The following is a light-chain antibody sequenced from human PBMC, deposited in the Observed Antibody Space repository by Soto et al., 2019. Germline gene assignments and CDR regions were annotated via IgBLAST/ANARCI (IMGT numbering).Light chain of an antibody. CDR2: AAS. V-gene: IGKV1-39*01. Sequence: DIQMTQSPASLSASVGDSVTITCRAGQTISSYLNWYQLKPGKAPKLLIYAASSLQSGVPSRFSGSGSGTEFTLTVSSLQPDDFATYYCQQSYSLPFSFGPGTKVDIE. J-gene: IGKJ3*01. CDR3: QQSYSLPFS. CDR1: QTISSY.